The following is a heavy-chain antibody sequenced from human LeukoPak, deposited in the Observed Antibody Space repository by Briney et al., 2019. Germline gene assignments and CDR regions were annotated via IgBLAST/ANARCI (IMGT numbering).Heavy chain of an antibody. Sequence: SETLSLTCTVSGGSISRYYWSWIRQPPGKGLEWFGYVYDSGTTNYNPSLKSRVTISVDTSKNQFSLRLISVTAADTAVYYCARVSWFPGASYYYMDVWGKGTTVTVSS. J-gene: IGHJ6*03. CDR1: GGSISRYY. V-gene: IGHV4-59*01. CDR2: VYDSGTT. CDR3: ARVSWFPGASYYYMDV. D-gene: IGHD3-9*01.